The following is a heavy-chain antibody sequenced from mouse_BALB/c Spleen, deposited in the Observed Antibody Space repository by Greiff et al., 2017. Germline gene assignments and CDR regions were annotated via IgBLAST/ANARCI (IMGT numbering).Heavy chain of an antibody. CDR2: ISSGGST. CDR3: ARSLYGYGSY. CDR1: GFTFSSYA. J-gene: IGHJ3*01. D-gene: IGHD2-2*01. V-gene: IGHV5-6-5*01. Sequence: EVKLMESGGGLVKPGGSLKLSCAASGFTFSSYAMSWVRQTPEKRLEWVASISSGGSTYYPDSVKGRFTISRDNARNILYLQMSSLRSEDTAMYYCARSLYGYGSYWGQGTLVTVSA.